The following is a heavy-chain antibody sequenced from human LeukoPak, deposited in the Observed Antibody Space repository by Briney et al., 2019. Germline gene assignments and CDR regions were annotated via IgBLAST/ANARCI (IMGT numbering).Heavy chain of an antibody. J-gene: IGHJ6*03. Sequence: KTSETLSLTCTVSGGSINSYYWSWIRQPPGKGLQWIGCIHYSGSTNYNPSLKSRVTISVDTSKNQFSLKLSSVTAADTAVYYCARTTMVRRTYYMDVWGKGTTVTISS. D-gene: IGHD3-10*01. CDR2: IHYSGST. CDR3: ARTTMVRRTYYMDV. V-gene: IGHV4-59*01. CDR1: GGSINSYY.